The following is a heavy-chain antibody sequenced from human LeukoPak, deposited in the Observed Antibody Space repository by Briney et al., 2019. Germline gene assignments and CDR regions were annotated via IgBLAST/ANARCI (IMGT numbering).Heavy chain of an antibody. J-gene: IGHJ4*02. D-gene: IGHD1-26*01. Sequence: GGSLRLSCAASGFTFSSYAMSWVRQAPGKGLEWVSSFSHSSSDTYYADSVKGRFTMSSDNAKSSLYLQMNSLRAEDTAVFYCARAGSGRPFDYWGQGTLVTVSS. CDR2: FSHSSSDT. V-gene: IGHV3-21*01. CDR1: GFTFSSYA. CDR3: ARAGSGRPFDY.